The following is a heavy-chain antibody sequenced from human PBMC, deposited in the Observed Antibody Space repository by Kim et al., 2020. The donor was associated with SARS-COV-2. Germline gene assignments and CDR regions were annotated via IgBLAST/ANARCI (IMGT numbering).Heavy chain of an antibody. J-gene: IGHJ6*02. V-gene: IGHV3-23*01. Sequence: GGSLRLSCAASGFTFSSYAMSWVRQAPGKGLEWVSAISGSGGSTYYADSVKGRFTISRDNSKNTLYLQTNSLRAEDTAVYYCAKDQQTAATEVSYDYGDYVGDYYYYYGMDVWGQGTTVTVSS. CDR1: GFTFSSYA. D-gene: IGHD4-17*01. CDR2: ISGSGGST. CDR3: AKDQQTAATEVSYDYGDYVGDYYYYYGMDV.